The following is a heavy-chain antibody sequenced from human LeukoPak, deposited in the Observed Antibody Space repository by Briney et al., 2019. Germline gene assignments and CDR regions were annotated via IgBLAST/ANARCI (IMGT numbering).Heavy chain of an antibody. Sequence: GASVKVSCKASGGTFSSYAISWVRQAPGQGLEWMGGIIPIFGTANYAQKFQGRDTITADESTSTAYMELSSLRSEDTAVYYCAREDWGRFGELSWFDPWGQGTLVTVSS. CDR1: GGTFSSYA. J-gene: IGHJ5*02. V-gene: IGHV1-69*01. D-gene: IGHD3-10*01. CDR3: AREDWGRFGELSWFDP. CDR2: IIPIFGTA.